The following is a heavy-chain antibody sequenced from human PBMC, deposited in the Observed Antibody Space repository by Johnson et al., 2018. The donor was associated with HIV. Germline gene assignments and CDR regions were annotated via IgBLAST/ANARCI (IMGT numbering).Heavy chain of an antibody. CDR3: AKGVSKSLDAFDI. CDR1: GFTFSDYY. V-gene: IGHV3-30*18. D-gene: IGHD3-10*01. J-gene: IGHJ3*02. Sequence: QVQLVESGGGLVKPGGSLRLSCAASGFTFSDYYMSWIRQAPGKGLEWVAVISYDGSNKYYADSVKGRFTISRDNSKNTLYLQMNSLRAEDTAVYYCAKGVSKSLDAFDIWGQGTMVTVSS. CDR2: ISYDGSNK.